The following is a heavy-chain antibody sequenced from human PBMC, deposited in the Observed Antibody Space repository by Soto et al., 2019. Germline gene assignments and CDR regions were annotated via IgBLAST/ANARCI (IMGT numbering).Heavy chain of an antibody. CDR2: ISAYNGNT. J-gene: IGHJ3*02. Sequence: SVKVCCKDSVYTINSYGSSWVRQEPGQGLEWMGWISAYNGNTNYAQKLQGRVTMTTDTSTSTAYMELRSLRSDDTAVYYCARVTREAPSAFLGHAFDIWGQGTMVTVSS. V-gene: IGHV1-18*01. D-gene: IGHD2-2*01. CDR1: VYTINSYG. CDR3: ARVTREAPSAFLGHAFDI.